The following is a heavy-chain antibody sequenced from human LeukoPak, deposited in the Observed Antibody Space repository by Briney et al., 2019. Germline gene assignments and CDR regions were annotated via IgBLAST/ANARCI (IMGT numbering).Heavy chain of an antibody. J-gene: IGHJ5*02. CDR1: GYTFTDYY. V-gene: IGHV1-18*04. CDR2: ISAYNGNT. CDR3: ARDWITGFDP. Sequence: ASVKVSCKTSGYTFTDYYVHWVRQAPGQGLEWMGWISAYNGNTNYAQKLQGRVTMTTDTSTSTAYMELRSLRSDDTAVYYCARDWITGFDPWGQGTLVTVSS. D-gene: IGHD1-20*01.